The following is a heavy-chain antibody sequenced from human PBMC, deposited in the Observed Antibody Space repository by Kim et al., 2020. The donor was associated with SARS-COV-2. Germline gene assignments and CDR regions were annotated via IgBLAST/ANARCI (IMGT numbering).Heavy chain of an antibody. D-gene: IGHD2-15*01. V-gene: IGHV3-11*04. CDR2: ISSSGSTI. J-gene: IGHJ6*02. CDR3: ASDVYCSGGSCYSYGMDV. CDR1: GFTFSDYY. Sequence: GGSLRLSCAASGFTFSDYYMSWIRQAPGKGLEWVSYISSSGSTIYYADSVKGRFTISRDNAKNSLYLQMNSLRAEDTAVYYCASDVYCSGGSCYSYGMDVWGQGTTVTVSS.